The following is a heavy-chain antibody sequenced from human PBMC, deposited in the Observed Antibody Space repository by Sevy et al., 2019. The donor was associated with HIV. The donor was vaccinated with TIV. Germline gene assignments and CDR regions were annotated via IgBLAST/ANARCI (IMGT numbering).Heavy chain of an antibody. V-gene: IGHV3-48*02. CDR3: ARPLGYYSYTSCRYIFDI. Sequence: GGSLRLSCAASGFTFSRHSFNWVRQAPGKGMAWISYISSTSTTIFYADPVMDRFTISIYKAQNSLYMQMNSLRDEDTAMYYCARPLGYYSYTSCRYIFDIWGQGTMVTVSS. D-gene: IGHD2-2*01. CDR1: GFTFSRHS. CDR2: ISSTSTTI. J-gene: IGHJ3*02.